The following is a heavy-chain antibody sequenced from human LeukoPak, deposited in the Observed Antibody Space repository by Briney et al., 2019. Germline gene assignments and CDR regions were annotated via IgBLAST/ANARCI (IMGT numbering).Heavy chain of an antibody. J-gene: IGHJ4*02. V-gene: IGHV3-21*01. Sequence: GRSLRLSCAASGFTFSSYAMSWVRQAPGKGLEWVSSISSSSSYIYYADSVKGRFTISRDNAKNSLYLQMNSLRAEDTAVFYCATNDYGASDYWGQGTLVTVSS. CDR1: GFTFSSYA. D-gene: IGHD4-17*01. CDR3: ATNDYGASDY. CDR2: ISSSSSYI.